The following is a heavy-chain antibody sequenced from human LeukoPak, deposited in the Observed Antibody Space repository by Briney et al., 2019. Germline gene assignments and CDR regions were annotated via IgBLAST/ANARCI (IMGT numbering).Heavy chain of an antibody. V-gene: IGHV3-23*01. CDR1: GFTFSSYA. D-gene: IGHD3-10*01. Sequence: GGSLRLYCAASGFTFSSYAMSWVRQAPGKGLEWVSAISGSGVSTYYADSVKGRFTISRDNSKNTLYLQMNSLRAEDTAVYYCAKDTSRSYGSGSPVFDYWGQGTLVTVSS. J-gene: IGHJ4*02. CDR2: ISGSGVST. CDR3: AKDTSRSYGSGSPVFDY.